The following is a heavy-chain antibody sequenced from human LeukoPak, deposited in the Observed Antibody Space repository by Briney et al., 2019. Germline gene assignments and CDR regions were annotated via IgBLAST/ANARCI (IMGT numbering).Heavy chain of an antibody. J-gene: IGHJ6*04. CDR3: AKSGGLSCSGSLGMHF. CDR1: GFTFSIYA. CDR2: ICGSGGST. V-gene: IGHV3-23*01. Sequence: SVRSLRLSCAASGFTFSIYAMSWVPLAPGRGLEWVSGICGSGGSTYSADSVKGRSTSSRDHSKNRPYVQRTILRVETPVVYSFAKSGGLSCSGSLGMHFWGEGTTDSFSS. D-gene: IGHD3-10*02.